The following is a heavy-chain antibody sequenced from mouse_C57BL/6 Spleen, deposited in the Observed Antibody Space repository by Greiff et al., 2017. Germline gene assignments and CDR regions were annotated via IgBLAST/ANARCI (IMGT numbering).Heavy chain of an antibody. Sequence: QVQLKQSGAELVKPGASVKISCKASGYAFSSYWMNWVKQRPGKGLEWIGQIYPGDGDTNYNGKFKGKATLTADKSSSTAYMQLSSLTSEDSAVYFCARPPPDYDYDGGHYYAMDYWGQGTSVTVSS. J-gene: IGHJ4*01. V-gene: IGHV1-80*01. CDR1: GYAFSSYW. CDR3: ARPPPDYDYDGGHYYAMDY. D-gene: IGHD2-4*01. CDR2: IYPGDGDT.